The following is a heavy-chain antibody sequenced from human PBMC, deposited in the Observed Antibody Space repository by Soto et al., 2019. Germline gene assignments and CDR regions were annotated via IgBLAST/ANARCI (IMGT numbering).Heavy chain of an antibody. J-gene: IGHJ4*02. Sequence: QVQLVESGGGVVQPGRSLRLSCAASGFTFSSYGMHRVRQAPGKGLEWVAVISYDGSNKYYADSVKGRFTISRDNSKNTLYLQMNSLRAEDTAVYYCANPPQVYCGGDCYSSYSDYWGQGTLVTVSS. CDR3: ANPPQVYCGGDCYSSYSDY. CDR2: ISYDGSNK. D-gene: IGHD2-21*02. V-gene: IGHV3-30*18. CDR1: GFTFSSYG.